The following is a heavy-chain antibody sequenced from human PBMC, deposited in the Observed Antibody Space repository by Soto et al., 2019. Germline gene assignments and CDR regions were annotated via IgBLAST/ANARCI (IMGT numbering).Heavy chain of an antibody. J-gene: IGHJ4*02. Sequence: GASVKVSCKASGYTFTGYYMHWVRQAPGQGLEWMGWINPNSGGTNYAQKFQGWVTMTRDTSISTAYMEMSRLRSDDTAVYYCARGVGAYYGSGSYYTLDYWGQGTLVTVSS. V-gene: IGHV1-2*04. D-gene: IGHD3-10*01. CDR1: GYTFTGYY. CDR3: ARGVGAYYGSGSYYTLDY. CDR2: INPNSGGT.